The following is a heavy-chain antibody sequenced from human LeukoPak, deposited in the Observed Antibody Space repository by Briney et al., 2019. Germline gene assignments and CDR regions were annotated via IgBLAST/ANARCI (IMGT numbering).Heavy chain of an antibody. Sequence: PGGSLRLSCAASGFTFSSYGMHWVRQAPGEGLEWVAVIWFDGSDKYYADSVKGRFTISRDNSKNTLYLQMNSLRAEDTAVYYCARDGYSGYDFYFDYWGQGSLVTVSS. J-gene: IGHJ4*02. V-gene: IGHV3-33*01. D-gene: IGHD5-12*01. CDR2: IWFDGSDK. CDR1: GFTFSSYG. CDR3: ARDGYSGYDFYFDY.